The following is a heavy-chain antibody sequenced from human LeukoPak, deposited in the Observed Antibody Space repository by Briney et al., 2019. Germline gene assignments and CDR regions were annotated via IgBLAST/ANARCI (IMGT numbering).Heavy chain of an antibody. J-gene: IGHJ6*03. CDR2: IYYSGST. V-gene: IGHV4-59*01. CDR3: ARVNVDYDFWTLPGLYYMDV. D-gene: IGHD3-3*01. Sequence: PSETLSLTCTVSGCSISSYYWSWIRQPPGKGLEWIGYIYYSGSTNYNPSLKSRVTISVDTSKNQFSLKLSSVTAADTAVYYCARVNVDYDFWTLPGLYYMDVWGKGTTVTVSS. CDR1: GCSISSYY.